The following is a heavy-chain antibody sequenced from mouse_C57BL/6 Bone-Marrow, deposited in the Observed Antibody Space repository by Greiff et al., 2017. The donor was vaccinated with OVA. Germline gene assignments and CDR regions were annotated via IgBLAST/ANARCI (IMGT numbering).Heavy chain of an antibody. V-gene: IGHV1-81*01. CDR2: IYPRSGNT. J-gene: IGHJ3*01. D-gene: IGHD1-1*01. CDR1: GYTFTSYG. Sequence: VQLVESGAELARPGASVKLSCKASGYTFTSYGISWVKQRTGQGLEWIGEIYPRSGNTYYNEKFKGKATLTADKSSSTAYMELRSLTSEDSAVYFCARSHYYGSSHFAYWGQGTLVTVSA. CDR3: ARSHYYGSSHFAY.